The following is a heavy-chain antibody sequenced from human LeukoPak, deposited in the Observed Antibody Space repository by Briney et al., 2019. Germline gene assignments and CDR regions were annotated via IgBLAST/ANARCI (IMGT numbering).Heavy chain of an antibody. D-gene: IGHD2-15*01. CDR3: ARDLGLSSPAAFDI. CDR2: ISAYNGNT. Sequence: ASVKVSCKASGYTFTSYGTSWVRQAPGQGLEWMGWISAYNGNTNYAQKLQGRVTMTTDTSTSTAYMELRSLRSDDTAVYYCARDLGLSSPAAFDIWGQGTMVTVSS. J-gene: IGHJ3*02. CDR1: GYTFTSYG. V-gene: IGHV1-18*04.